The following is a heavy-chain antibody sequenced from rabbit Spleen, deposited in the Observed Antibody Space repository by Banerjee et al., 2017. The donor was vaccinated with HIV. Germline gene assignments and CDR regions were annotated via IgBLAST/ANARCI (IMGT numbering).Heavy chain of an antibody. D-gene: IGHD8-1*01. CDR2: IHTASSGKT. CDR1: GFSLSNNYV. V-gene: IGHV1S45*01. CDR3: ARDAGRGDYIDGVFNL. J-gene: IGHJ4*01. Sequence: QEQLEESGGDLVKPEGSLTLTCTASGFSLSNNYVMSWVRQAPGKGLEWIGIIHTASSGKTYYASWAKGRFTVSKTSSTTVTLQMTSLTAADTATYFCARDAGRGDYIDGVFNLWGPGTLVTVS.